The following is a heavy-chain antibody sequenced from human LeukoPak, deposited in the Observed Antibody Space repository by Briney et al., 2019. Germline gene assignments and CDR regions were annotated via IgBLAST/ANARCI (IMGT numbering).Heavy chain of an antibody. CDR3: ATGMVPAYCSGGSCSSSGDY. CDR1: GSTLTDLS. Sequence: ASVKVSFKVSGSTLTDLSMHWVRQAPGQGLEWMGGFDPEGGGTIYAQKFQGRVTMTEDTSTDTAYMELSSIISEDTAVYYCATGMVPAYCSGGSCSSSGDYWGQGTLVTVSS. D-gene: IGHD2-15*01. CDR2: FDPEGGGT. J-gene: IGHJ4*02. V-gene: IGHV1-24*01.